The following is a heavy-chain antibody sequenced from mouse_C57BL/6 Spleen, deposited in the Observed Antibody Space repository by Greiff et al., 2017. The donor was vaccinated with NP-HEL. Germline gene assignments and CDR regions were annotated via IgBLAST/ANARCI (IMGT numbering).Heavy chain of an antibody. V-gene: IGHV1-82*01. CDR2: IYPGDGDT. D-gene: IGHD6-5*01. CDR3: ARSSLLHDY. CDR1: GYAFSSSW. J-gene: IGHJ2*01. Sequence: QVQLQQSGPELVKPGASVKISCKASGYAFSSSWMNWVKQRPGKGLEWIGRIYPGDGDTNYNGKFKGKATLTADKSSSTAYMQLSSLTSEDSAVYFCARSSLLHDYWGQGTTLTVSS.